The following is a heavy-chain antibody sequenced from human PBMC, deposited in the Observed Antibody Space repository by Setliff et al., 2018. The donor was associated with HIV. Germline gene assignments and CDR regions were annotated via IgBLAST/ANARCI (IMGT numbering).Heavy chain of an antibody. Sequence: SETLSLTCTVSGGSISSYYWSWIRQPPGKGLEWIGYIYTSGSTNYNPSLKSRVTISVDTSKNQFSLKLSSVTAADTAVYYCARGGGSRAATSSYYYMDVWGKGTTVTVS. J-gene: IGHJ6*03. CDR2: IYTSGST. CDR3: ARGGGSRAATSSYYYMDV. D-gene: IGHD2-15*01. CDR1: GGSISSYY. V-gene: IGHV4-4*08.